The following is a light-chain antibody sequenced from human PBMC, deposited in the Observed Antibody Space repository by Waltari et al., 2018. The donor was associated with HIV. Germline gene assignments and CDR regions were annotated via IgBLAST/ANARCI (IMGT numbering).Light chain of an antibody. CDR2: GKN. CDR3: NSRDSRGVV. V-gene: IGLV3-19*01. CDR1: SLSSYF. Sequence: SSELTQDPAVSVALGQTVRITCRGDSLSSYFASWYQQKPRQAPLLVIYGKNNRPSGNPDRFSVATSGNTASLTITGTQAEDEADYCCNSRDSRGVVFGGGTKLTVL. J-gene: IGLJ2*01.